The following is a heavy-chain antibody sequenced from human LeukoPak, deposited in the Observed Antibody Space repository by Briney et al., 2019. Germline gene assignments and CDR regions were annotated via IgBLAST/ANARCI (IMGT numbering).Heavy chain of an antibody. CDR1: GFTFSSYA. D-gene: IGHD1-26*01. CDR2: ISTNGGST. CDR3: ARATWDPNYYYYMDV. V-gene: IGHV3-64*01. J-gene: IGHJ6*03. Sequence: GSLRLSCAASGFTFSSYAMHWVRQAPGKGLEFVSAISTNGGSTYYANSVKGRFTISRDNSKNTLYLQMGSLRAEDMAVYYCARATWDPNYYYYMDVWGKGTTVTISS.